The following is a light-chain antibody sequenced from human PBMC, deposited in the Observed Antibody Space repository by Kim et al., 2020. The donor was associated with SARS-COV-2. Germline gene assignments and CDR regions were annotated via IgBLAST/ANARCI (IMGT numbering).Light chain of an antibody. Sequence: VMTQSPAALSVSPGERATLSCRASQIVSSNLAWFQQRPGQAPRLLIYDAFIRDTGIPTRFSGSGSGTEFTLTISSLQSEDFAVYYCQQYNNWPPTFGQGTRLEIK. CDR2: DAF. J-gene: IGKJ5*01. CDR3: QQYNNWPPT. CDR1: QIVSSN. V-gene: IGKV3-15*01.